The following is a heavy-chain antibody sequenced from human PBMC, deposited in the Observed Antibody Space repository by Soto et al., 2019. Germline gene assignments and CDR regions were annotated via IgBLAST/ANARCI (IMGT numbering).Heavy chain of an antibody. CDR2: ISSSSSNI. Sequence: GGSLRLSCAASGFTFSNYGMNWVLHAPGKGLEWVSSISSSSSNIYYGDSVKDRFTISRDNAKSSLYLQMNSLRAEDTAMYYCARELDGTSQIDNWGQGTLVTVSA. V-gene: IGHV3-21*01. D-gene: IGHD2-2*01. CDR1: GFTFSNYG. CDR3: ARELDGTSQIDN. J-gene: IGHJ4*02.